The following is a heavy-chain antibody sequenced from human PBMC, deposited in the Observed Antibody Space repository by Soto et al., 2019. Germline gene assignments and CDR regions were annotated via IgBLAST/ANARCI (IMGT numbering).Heavy chain of an antibody. J-gene: IGHJ3*02. V-gene: IGHV4-31*03. CDR2: IYYSGST. Sequence: SETPSLTCTVSGGSISSSGHYWSWGRQHPGKGLEWIGYIYYSGSTYYNPSLKSRVTISVDTSKNQFSLKLSSVTAADTAVYYCARVSTLDFWSGYYSLADAFDIWGQGTMVT. CDR1: GGSISSSGHY. D-gene: IGHD3-3*01. CDR3: ARVSTLDFWSGYYSLADAFDI.